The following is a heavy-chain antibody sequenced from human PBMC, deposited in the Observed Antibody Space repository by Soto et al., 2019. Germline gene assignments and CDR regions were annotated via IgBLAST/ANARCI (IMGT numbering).Heavy chain of an antibody. CDR2: IYYSGST. D-gene: IGHD4-17*01. CDR1: GGSISSYY. CDR3: ARAGRSNYGGKDY. V-gene: IGHV4-59*01. Sequence: QVQLQESGPGLVKPSETLSLTCTVSGGSISSYYWSWIRQPPGKGLEWIGYIYYSGSTNYNPSLTRRITISVDTSKNKFSLKLSSVTAADTAVYYCARAGRSNYGGKDYWGQGTLVTVSS. J-gene: IGHJ4*02.